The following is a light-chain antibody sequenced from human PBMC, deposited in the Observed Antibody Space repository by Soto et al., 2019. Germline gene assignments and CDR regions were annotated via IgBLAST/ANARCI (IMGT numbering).Light chain of an antibody. J-gene: IGLJ3*02. CDR1: SSDVGSYNL. V-gene: IGLV2-23*01. CDR3: CSYAGSSTWV. Sequence: QSVLTQPASVSGSPGQSITISCTGTSSDVGSYNLVSWYQQHPGKAPKLMIYEASKRPSGVSSRFSGSKSGNMASLTISGLQAEDEADYYCCSYAGSSTWVFGGGTKLTVL. CDR2: EAS.